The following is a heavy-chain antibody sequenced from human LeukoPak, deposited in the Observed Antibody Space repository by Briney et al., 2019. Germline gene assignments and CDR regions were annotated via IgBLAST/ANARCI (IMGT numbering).Heavy chain of an antibody. CDR2: IYYSGST. Sequence: PSETLSLTCTVSGGSISSYYWSWIRQPPGKGLEWIGYIYYSGSTNYNPSLKSRVTISVDTSKNQYSLKLSSVTAADTAVYYCARTPEYSSSFGDYWGQGNLVTVSS. J-gene: IGHJ4*02. V-gene: IGHV4-59*01. D-gene: IGHD6-6*01. CDR1: GGSISSYY. CDR3: ARTPEYSSSFGDY.